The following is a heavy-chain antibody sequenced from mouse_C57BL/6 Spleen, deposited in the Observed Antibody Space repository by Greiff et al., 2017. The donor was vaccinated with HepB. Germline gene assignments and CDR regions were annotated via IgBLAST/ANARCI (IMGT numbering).Heavy chain of an antibody. CDR2: IWSDGST. CDR3: ASGSSPSHYYAMDY. CDR1: GFSLTSYG. V-gene: IGHV2-6*03. J-gene: IGHJ4*01. Sequence: QVQLQQSGPGLVAPSQSLSITCTVSGFSLTSYGVHWVRQPPGKGLEWLVVIWSDGSTTYNSALKSRLSISKDNSKSQVFLKMNSLQTDDTAMYYCASGSSPSHYYAMDYWGQGTSVTVSS. D-gene: IGHD1-1*01.